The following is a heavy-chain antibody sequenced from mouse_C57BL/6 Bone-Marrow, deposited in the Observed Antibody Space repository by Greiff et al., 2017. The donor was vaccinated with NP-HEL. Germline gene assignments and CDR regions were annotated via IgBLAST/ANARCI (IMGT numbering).Heavy chain of an antibody. CDR1: GFTFSDYY. CDR2: INYDGSST. J-gene: IGHJ4*01. CDR3: AREYDYYAMDY. Sequence: DVHLVESEGGLVQPGSSMKLSCTASGFTFSDYYMAWVRQVPEKGLEWVANINYDGSSTYYLDSLKSRFIISRDNAKNILYLQMSSLKSEDTATYYCAREYDYYAMDYWGQGTSVTVSS. V-gene: IGHV5-16*01.